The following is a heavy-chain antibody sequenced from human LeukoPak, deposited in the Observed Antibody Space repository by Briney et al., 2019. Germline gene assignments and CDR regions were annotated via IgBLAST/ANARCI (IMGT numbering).Heavy chain of an antibody. D-gene: IGHD3-3*01. J-gene: IGHJ6*03. CDR2: ISSSSSYI. V-gene: IGHV3-21*01. CDR1: GFTFSSYS. CDR3: ARDLHYDFWSGYTEGGKYYYYMDV. Sequence: PRGSLRLSCAASGFTFSSYSMNWVRQAPGKGLEWVSSISSSSSYIYYADSVKGRFTISRDNAKNSLYLQMNSLRAEDTAVYYCARDLHYDFWSGYTEGGKYYYYMDVWGKGTTVTVSS.